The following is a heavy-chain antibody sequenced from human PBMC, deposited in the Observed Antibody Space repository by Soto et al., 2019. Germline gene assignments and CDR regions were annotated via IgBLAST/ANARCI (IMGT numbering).Heavy chain of an antibody. CDR2: ISYDGSNK. V-gene: IGHV3-30-3*01. CDR3: AREGVWEPRLYYFDY. Sequence: QVQLVESGGGVVQPGRSLRLSCAASGFTFSSYAMHWVRQAPGKVLEWVAVISYDGSNKYYADSVKGRFTISRDNSKNTLYLQMNSLRAEEPAVYYCAREGVWEPRLYYFDYWGQGTLVTVSS. D-gene: IGHD1-26*01. CDR1: GFTFSSYA. J-gene: IGHJ4*02.